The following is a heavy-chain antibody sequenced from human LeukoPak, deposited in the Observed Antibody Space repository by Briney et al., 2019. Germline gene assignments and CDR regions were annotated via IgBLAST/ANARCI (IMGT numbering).Heavy chain of an antibody. CDR1: GGSISSYY. CDR3: ARLRRYFDWLLFTYYFDY. D-gene: IGHD3-9*01. CDR2: INHSGST. V-gene: IGHV4-34*01. Sequence: SETLSLTCTVSGGSISSYYWSWIRQPPGKGLEWIGEINHSGSTNYNPSLKSRVTISVDTSKNQFSLKLSSVTAADTAVYYCARLRRYFDWLLFTYYFDYWGQGTLVTVSS. J-gene: IGHJ4*02.